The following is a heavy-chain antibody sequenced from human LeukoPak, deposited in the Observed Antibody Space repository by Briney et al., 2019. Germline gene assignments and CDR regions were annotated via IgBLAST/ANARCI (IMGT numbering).Heavy chain of an antibody. CDR2: INPSGGST. CDR3: ARDPYYYDSAGYYYYMDV. J-gene: IGHJ6*03. Sequence: ASVKVSCKASGYTFTGYYMHWVRQAPGQGLEWMGIINPSGGSTNYAQKFQGRVAMTRDMSTSTVYMELSSLRSEDTAVYYCARDPYYYDSAGYYYYMDVWGKGTTVTVSS. CDR1: GYTFTGYY. V-gene: IGHV1-46*01. D-gene: IGHD3-22*01.